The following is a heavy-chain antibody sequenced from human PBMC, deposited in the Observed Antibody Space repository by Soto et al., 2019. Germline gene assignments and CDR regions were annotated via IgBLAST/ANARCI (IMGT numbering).Heavy chain of an antibody. V-gene: IGHV4-39*01. Sequence: PSETLSLTCSVSGGSISSSSYSWGWIRQPPGKGLEWIGTIYYSGSTHYNPPLEGRVAISADTPNNQLSLRLSSVTAADTAVYYCGRQPGHCGSTTCFGYYSVDVWGQGTTVTVS. CDR1: GGSISSSSYS. CDR3: GRQPGHCGSTTCFGYYSVDV. CDR2: IYYSGST. D-gene: IGHD2-2*01. J-gene: IGHJ6*02.